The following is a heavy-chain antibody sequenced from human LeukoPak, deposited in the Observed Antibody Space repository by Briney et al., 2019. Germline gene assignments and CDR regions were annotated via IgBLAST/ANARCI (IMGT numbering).Heavy chain of an antibody. D-gene: IGHD3-16*01. J-gene: IGHJ5*02. CDR3: ARATNYDYVWGSVPGNWFDP. V-gene: IGHV4-34*01. CDR2: INHSGST. Sequence: SETLSLTCAVYGGSFSGYYWSWIRQPPGKGLEWIGEINHSGSTNYNPSLKSRVTISVDRSKNQFPLKLSSVTAADTAVYYCARATNYDYVWGSVPGNWFDPWGQGTLVTVSS. CDR1: GGSFSGYY.